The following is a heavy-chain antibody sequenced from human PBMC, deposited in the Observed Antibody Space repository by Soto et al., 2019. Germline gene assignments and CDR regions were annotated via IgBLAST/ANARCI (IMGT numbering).Heavy chain of an antibody. Sequence: QVQLVQSGAEVKKPGDSVKVACKASGYTFTSYGISWVRQAPGQGLEWMGWISAYNGNTNYAQKLQGRVTMTTDTSTSTAYMELRSLRSDDTAVYYCPRGSRSIAARLYWFDPWGQGTLVTVSS. CDR1: GYTFTSYG. V-gene: IGHV1-18*01. CDR3: PRGSRSIAARLYWFDP. D-gene: IGHD6-6*01. CDR2: ISAYNGNT. J-gene: IGHJ5*02.